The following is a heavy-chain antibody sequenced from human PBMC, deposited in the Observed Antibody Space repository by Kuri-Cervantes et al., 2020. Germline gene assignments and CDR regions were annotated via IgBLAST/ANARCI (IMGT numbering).Heavy chain of an antibody. D-gene: IGHD7-27*01. V-gene: IGHV1-8*01. CDR2: MNPNSGNT. CDR3: ARLSWGEVFFDY. CDR1: GYTFTSYD. Sequence: ASVKVSCKASGYTFTSYDINWVRQATGQGLEWMGWMNPNSGNTGYAQKFQGRVTMTRNTSISTAYMELSSLRSEDTAVYYCARLSWGEVFFDYWGQGTLVTVSS. J-gene: IGHJ4*02.